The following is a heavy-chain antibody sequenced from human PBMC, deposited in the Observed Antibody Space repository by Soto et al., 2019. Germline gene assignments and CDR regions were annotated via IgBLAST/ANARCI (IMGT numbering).Heavy chain of an antibody. V-gene: IGHV1-46*01. D-gene: IGHD3-3*01. Sequence: GASVKVSCKASGYTFTSYYMHWVRQAPGQGLEWVGIINPSGGSTSYAQKFQGRVTMTRDTSTSTVYMELSSLRSEDTAVYYCARDEIFGVVIPQSYGMDVWGQGTTVTVSS. CDR2: INPSGGST. J-gene: IGHJ6*02. CDR1: GYTFTSYY. CDR3: ARDEIFGVVIPQSYGMDV.